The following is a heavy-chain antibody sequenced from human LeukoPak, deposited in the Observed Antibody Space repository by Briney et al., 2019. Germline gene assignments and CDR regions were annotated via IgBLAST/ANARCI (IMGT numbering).Heavy chain of an antibody. CDR1: GASLSSYY. D-gene: IGHD1-26*01. J-gene: IGHJ5*02. CDR3: ATGYYEPFAT. CDR2: ISDTGKT. Sequence: PSDTLSLTCSVSGASLSSYYWDWLRHTPRKGREGIGYISDTGKTDSNPSLKSRVTISLDTSKNQFSLRLRSVTAADSAIYYCATGYYEPFATWGPGILVTVSS. V-gene: IGHV4-59*07.